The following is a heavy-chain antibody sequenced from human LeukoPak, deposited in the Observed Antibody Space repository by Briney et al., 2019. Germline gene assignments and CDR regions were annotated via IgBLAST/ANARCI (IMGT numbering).Heavy chain of an antibody. D-gene: IGHD1-26*01. V-gene: IGHV1-2*02. Sequence: ASVKVSCKASGYTFTGYYMHWVRQAPGQGLEWMGWINPNSGGTNYAQKFQGRVTMTRDTSISTAYMELGRLRSDDTAVYYCARYIVGATYRKGGRDAFDIWGQGTMVTVSS. CDR2: INPNSGGT. CDR1: GYTFTGYY. J-gene: IGHJ3*02. CDR3: ARYIVGATYRKGGRDAFDI.